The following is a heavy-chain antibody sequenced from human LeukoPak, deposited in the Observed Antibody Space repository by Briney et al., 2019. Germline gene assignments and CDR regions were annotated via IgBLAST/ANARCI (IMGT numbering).Heavy chain of an antibody. Sequence: PGGSLRLSCTGSGFTFSRYWMSWVRQVPGKGPEWVPAISGSGGSTYHADSVKGRFTISRDNSKNTLYLQMNGLRAEDTAVYYCAKDLVHSGTQKGFDYWGQGTLVTVSS. V-gene: IGHV3-23*01. D-gene: IGHD1-26*01. CDR3: AKDLVHSGTQKGFDY. CDR2: ISGSGGST. J-gene: IGHJ4*02. CDR1: GFTFSRYW.